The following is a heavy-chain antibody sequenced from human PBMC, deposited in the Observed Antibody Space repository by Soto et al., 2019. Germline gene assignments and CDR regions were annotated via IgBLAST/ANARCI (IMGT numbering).Heavy chain of an antibody. V-gene: IGHV1-46*01. D-gene: IGHD2-2*02. CDR3: ARVAVVVPAAIPADAFDI. J-gene: IGHJ3*02. CDR2: INPSGGST. Sequence: QVQLVQSEAEVKKPGASVKVSCKASGYTFTSYYMHWVRQAPGQGLEWMGIINPSGGSTSYAQKFQGRVTMTRDTSTSTVYMELSSLRSEDTAVYYCARVAVVVPAAIPADAFDIWGQGTMVTVSS. CDR1: GYTFTSYY.